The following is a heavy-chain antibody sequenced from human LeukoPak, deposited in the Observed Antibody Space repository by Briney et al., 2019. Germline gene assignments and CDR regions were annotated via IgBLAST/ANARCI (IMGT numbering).Heavy chain of an antibody. CDR3: AKDSLFTYYDILTGYFDY. J-gene: IGHJ4*02. CDR2: ISYDGSNK. Sequence: GGSLRLSCAASGFTFSSYGMHWVRQAPGKGLEWVAVISYDGSNKYYADSVKGRFTVSRDNSKNTLYLQMNSLRAEDTAVYYCAKDSLFTYYDILTGYFDYWGQGTLATVSS. V-gene: IGHV3-30*18. D-gene: IGHD3-9*01. CDR1: GFTFSSYG.